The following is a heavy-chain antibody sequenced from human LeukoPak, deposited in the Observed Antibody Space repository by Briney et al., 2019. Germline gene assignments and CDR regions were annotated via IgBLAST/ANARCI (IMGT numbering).Heavy chain of an antibody. CDR2: ISNSGDST. CDR3: VKDRCDGTTCPDV. D-gene: IGHD2-2*01. J-gene: IGHJ4*02. Sequence: GGSLRLSCAASGFTFTTYAMSWVRQAPGEGLEWVSGISNSGDSTYYSDSLKGRFTISRDNSKNTLHLQMSNLRADDTALYYCVKDRCDGTTCPDVWGQGTLVTVSS. V-gene: IGHV3-23*01. CDR1: GFTFTTYA.